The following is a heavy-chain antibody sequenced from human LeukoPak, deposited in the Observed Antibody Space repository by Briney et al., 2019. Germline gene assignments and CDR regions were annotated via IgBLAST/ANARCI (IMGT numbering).Heavy chain of an antibody. CDR3: ARALRGVAGDYYFDY. Sequence: PGGSLRLSCAASGFTFSSYSMNWVRQAPGKGLEWVSSISSSSSYIYYADSGKGRFTISRDNAKNSLYLQMNSLRAEDTAVYYCARALRGVAGDYYFDYWGQGTLVTVSS. CDR2: ISSSSSYI. CDR1: GFTFSSYS. J-gene: IGHJ4*02. D-gene: IGHD2-21*02. V-gene: IGHV3-21*01.